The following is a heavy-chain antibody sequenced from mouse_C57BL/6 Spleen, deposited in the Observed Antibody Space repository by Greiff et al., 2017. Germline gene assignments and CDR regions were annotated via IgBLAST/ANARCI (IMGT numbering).Heavy chain of an antibody. Sequence: EVKLEESGGGLVQPKGSLKLSCAASGFSFNTYAMNWVRQAPGKGLEWVARIRSKSNNYATYYADSVKDRFTISRDDSESMLYLQMNNLKTEDTAMYYCVRGGDYDPFAYWGQGTLVTVSA. J-gene: IGHJ3*01. CDR2: IRSKSNNYAT. CDR3: VRGGDYDPFAY. CDR1: GFSFNTYA. D-gene: IGHD2-4*01. V-gene: IGHV10-1*01.